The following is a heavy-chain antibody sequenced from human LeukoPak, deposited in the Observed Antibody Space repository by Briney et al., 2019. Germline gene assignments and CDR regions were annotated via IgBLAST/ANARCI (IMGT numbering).Heavy chain of an antibody. Sequence: QPGGSLRLSCAASGFTVSFNYMSWVRQAPGKGLEWVSVIYSGGRTYYADSVKGRFTISRDNSKNTQYLQMNSLRAEDTAVYYCARVGDYGDFDYWGQGTLVTVSS. CDR3: ARVGDYGDFDY. D-gene: IGHD4-17*01. V-gene: IGHV3-66*01. CDR1: GFTVSFNY. J-gene: IGHJ4*02. CDR2: IYSGGRT.